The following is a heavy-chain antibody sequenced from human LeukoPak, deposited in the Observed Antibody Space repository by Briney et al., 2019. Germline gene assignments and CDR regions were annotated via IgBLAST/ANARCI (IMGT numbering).Heavy chain of an antibody. Sequence: PGGSLRLSCAASGFTFSSYAMTWVRQAPGKGLEWVSSISGRSTSTYYAGSVKGRFTVSRDNSKNTLYVQMNSLRAEDTAVYYCAKGGIAVNWYFDLWGRGTLVTVSS. V-gene: IGHV3-23*01. D-gene: IGHD6-19*01. CDR2: ISGRSTST. CDR1: GFTFSSYA. J-gene: IGHJ2*01. CDR3: AKGGIAVNWYFDL.